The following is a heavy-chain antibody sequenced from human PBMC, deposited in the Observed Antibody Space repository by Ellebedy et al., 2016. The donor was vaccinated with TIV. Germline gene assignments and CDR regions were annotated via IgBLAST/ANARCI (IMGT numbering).Heavy chain of an antibody. CDR3: AKQGYCYDSTTNRDWFDP. D-gene: IGHD3-22*01. J-gene: IGHJ5*02. V-gene: IGHV3-30*18. Sequence: GGSLRLXXAASGFNASPYAMHWVRQAPGKGLEWVAVISSDGSNKDYADSVKGRFTISRDNSKDTLYLQMNSLGAEDTAVYYCAKQGYCYDSTTNRDWFDPWGRGTLVTVSS. CDR2: ISSDGSNK. CDR1: GFNASPYA.